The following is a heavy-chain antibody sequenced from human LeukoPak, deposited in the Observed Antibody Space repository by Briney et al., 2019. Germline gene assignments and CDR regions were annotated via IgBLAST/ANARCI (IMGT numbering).Heavy chain of an antibody. Sequence: GGSLRLSCAASGFTFDDYGMSWVRQAPGKGLEWVSGINWNGGRTGYADSVKGRFTISRDSAKNSLFLQMNSLRTGDRALYYCAREGDAAAGLDYWGQGTLVTVSS. CDR2: INWNGGRT. D-gene: IGHD6-13*01. J-gene: IGHJ4*02. V-gene: IGHV3-20*04. CDR3: AREGDAAAGLDY. CDR1: GFTFDDYG.